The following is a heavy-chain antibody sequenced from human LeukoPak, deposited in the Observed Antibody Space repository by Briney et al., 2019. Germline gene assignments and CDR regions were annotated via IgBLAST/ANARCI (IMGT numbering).Heavy chain of an antibody. Sequence: GGSLRLSCAASGFTFSSYGMSWVRQAPGKGLEWVSTISGNAYNTYYADSVKGRFTISRDNSANTLYLQMNSLRAEDTALYYCAKHSGSYFIYYVDSWGQGTLVTVSS. CDR1: GFTFSSYG. CDR3: AKHSGSYFIYYVDS. CDR2: ISGNAYNT. D-gene: IGHD1-26*01. J-gene: IGHJ4*02. V-gene: IGHV3-23*01.